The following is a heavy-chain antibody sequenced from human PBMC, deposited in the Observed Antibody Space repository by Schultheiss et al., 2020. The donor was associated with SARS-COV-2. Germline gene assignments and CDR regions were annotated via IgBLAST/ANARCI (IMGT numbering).Heavy chain of an antibody. Sequence: GGSLRLSCAASGFTVSSNYMTWVRQAPGKGLEWVSVIYTAGSTYYADSVKGRFTISRDNSKSTLYLQMGSLRAEDMAVYYCARGRGYCSSTSCYSDYWGQGTLVTVSS. J-gene: IGHJ4*02. CDR1: GFTVSSNY. CDR2: IYTAGST. D-gene: IGHD2-2*01. CDR3: ARGRGYCSSTSCYSDY. V-gene: IGHV3-53*05.